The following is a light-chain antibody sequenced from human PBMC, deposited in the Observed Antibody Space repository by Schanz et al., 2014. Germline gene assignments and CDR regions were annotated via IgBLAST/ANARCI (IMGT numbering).Light chain of an antibody. CDR1: SSDIGRYNY. CDR3: SSYAGSTTSWV. CDR2: DVT. J-gene: IGLJ3*02. Sequence: QSALTQPRSVSGSPGQSVAISCTGTSSDIGRYNYVSWYQHHPGKAPKLLIYDVTKRPSGVPDRFSGSKSANTASLTISGLQAEDEADYYCSSYAGSTTSWVFGGGTKLTVL. V-gene: IGLV2-11*01.